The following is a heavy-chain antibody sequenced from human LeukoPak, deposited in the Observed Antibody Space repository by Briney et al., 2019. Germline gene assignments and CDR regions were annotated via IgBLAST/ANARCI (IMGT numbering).Heavy chain of an antibody. J-gene: IGHJ4*02. CDR2: ISAYNGNT. D-gene: IGHD5-24*01. CDR3: ARERRDGCINYRIDY. V-gene: IGHV1-18*01. Sequence: ASVKVSCKASGYTFTSYGISWVRQAPGQGLEWMGWISAYNGNTNYAQKLQGRVTMTTDTSTSTAYMELRSLRSDDTAVYYCARERRDGCINYRIDYWGQGTLVTVSS. CDR1: GYTFTSYG.